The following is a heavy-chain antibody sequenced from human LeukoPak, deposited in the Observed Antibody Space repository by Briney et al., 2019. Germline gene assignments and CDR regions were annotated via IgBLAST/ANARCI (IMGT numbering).Heavy chain of an antibody. CDR3: ARKAPYITMVRGVLGV. CDR2: MNPNSGNT. Sequence: ASVKVSCKASGYTFTSYYMHWVRQATGQGLEWMGWMNPNSGNTGYAQKFQGRVTMTRNTSISTAYMELSSLRSEDTTVYYCARKAPYITMVRGVLGVWGQGTTVTVSS. D-gene: IGHD3-10*01. CDR1: GYTFTSYY. V-gene: IGHV1-8*02. J-gene: IGHJ6*02.